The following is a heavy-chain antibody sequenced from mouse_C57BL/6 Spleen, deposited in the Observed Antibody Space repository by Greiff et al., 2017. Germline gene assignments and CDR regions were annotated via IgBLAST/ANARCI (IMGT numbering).Heavy chain of an antibody. Sequence: QVQLKQSGAELVRPGTSVKVSCKASGYAFTNYLIEWVKQRPGQGLEWIGVINPGSGGTNYNEKFKGKATLTADKSSSTAYMQLSSLASEDSAVYFCAREGIYESRFAYWGQGTLVTVSA. J-gene: IGHJ3*01. CDR3: AREGIYESRFAY. CDR1: GYAFTNYL. D-gene: IGHD1-3*01. CDR2: INPGSGGT. V-gene: IGHV1-54*01.